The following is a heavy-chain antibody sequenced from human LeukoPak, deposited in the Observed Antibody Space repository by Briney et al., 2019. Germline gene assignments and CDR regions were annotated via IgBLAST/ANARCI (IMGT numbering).Heavy chain of an antibody. J-gene: IGHJ4*02. V-gene: IGHV4-61*01. CDR1: ADSISTFSSYY. CDR3: TTTPHWLAFDY. CDR2: LYHSCST. Sequence: SETLSLTCTVSADSISTFSSYYWSWIRQPPGKGLEWIGSLYHSCSTNYNPSLRSRVTISVDMSKNQLSLKLSSVTAADTAVYYCTTTPHWLAFDYWGQGTLVTVSS. D-gene: IGHD6-19*01.